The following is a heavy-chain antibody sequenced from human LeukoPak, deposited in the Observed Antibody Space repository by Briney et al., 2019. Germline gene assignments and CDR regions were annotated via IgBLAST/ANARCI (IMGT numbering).Heavy chain of an antibody. CDR3: AKDASIAAAGTEGHFDY. D-gene: IGHD6-13*01. J-gene: IGHJ4*02. V-gene: IGHV3-9*01. CDR2: ISWNSGSI. CDR1: GFTFDDYA. Sequence: GRSLRLSCAASGFTFDDYAMHWVRQAPGKGLEWVSGISWNSGSIGYADSVKGRFTISRDNAKNSLYLQMNSLRAEDTALYYCAKDASIAAAGTEGHFDYWGQGTLVTVSS.